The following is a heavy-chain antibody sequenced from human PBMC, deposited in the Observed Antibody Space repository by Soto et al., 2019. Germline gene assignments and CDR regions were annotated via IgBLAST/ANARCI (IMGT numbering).Heavy chain of an antibody. CDR3: ARDLVAPPYSYGLFFDY. CDR1: GGTFSSYA. Sequence: ASVKVSCKASGGTFSSYAISWVRQAPGQGLEWMGGIIPIFGTANYAQKFQGRVTITADESTSTAYMELSSLRSEDTAVYYCARDLVAPPYSYGLFFDYWGQGTLVTVS. CDR2: IIPIFGTA. V-gene: IGHV1-69*13. D-gene: IGHD5-18*01. J-gene: IGHJ4*02.